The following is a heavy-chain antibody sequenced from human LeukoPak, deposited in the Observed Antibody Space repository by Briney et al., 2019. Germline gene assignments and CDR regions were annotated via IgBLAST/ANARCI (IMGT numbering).Heavy chain of an antibody. J-gene: IGHJ4*02. D-gene: IGHD1-26*01. Sequence: ASVKVSCKASGGTFSSYAISWVRQAPGQGLEWMGRIIPILGIANYAQKFQGRVTITADKSTSTAYMELSSLRSEDTAVYCCARELGGSHYVDYFDYWGQGTLVTVSS. CDR3: ARELGGSHYVDYFDY. CDR2: IIPILGIA. CDR1: GGTFSSYA. V-gene: IGHV1-69*04.